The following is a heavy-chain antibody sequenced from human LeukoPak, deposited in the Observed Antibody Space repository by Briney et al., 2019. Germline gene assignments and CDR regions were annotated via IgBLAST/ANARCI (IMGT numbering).Heavy chain of an antibody. J-gene: IGHJ5*02. D-gene: IGHD3-10*01. CDR1: GYSFTSYW. Sequence: GESLKISCKGSGYSFTSYWIAWVRQMPEKGLEWMGIIYPGDSDTRYSPSFRGQVTISADKSINTAYLQWSSLKASDTAMYYSARRDSASYWFDPWGQGTLVTVSS. V-gene: IGHV5-51*01. CDR2: IYPGDSDT. CDR3: ARRDSASYWFDP.